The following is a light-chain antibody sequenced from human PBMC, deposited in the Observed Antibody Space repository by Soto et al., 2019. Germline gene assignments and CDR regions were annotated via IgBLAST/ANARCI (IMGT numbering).Light chain of an antibody. V-gene: IGLV2-14*03. J-gene: IGLJ1*01. CDR1: ISDVGGFNF. CDR3: SSFTSHTSHYV. CDR2: EVT. Sequence: QSVLTQPASVSGSPGQSITISCTGTISDVGGFNFVSWYQQHPGKAPRLMIYEVTYRPSGVSSRFSGSKSGNTASLTISGLQADDEADYYCSSFTSHTSHYVFGTGTKGTVL.